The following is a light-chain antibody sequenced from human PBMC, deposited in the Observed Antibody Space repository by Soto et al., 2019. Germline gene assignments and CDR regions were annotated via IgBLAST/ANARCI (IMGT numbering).Light chain of an antibody. J-gene: IGKJ1*01. CDR1: QGISSY. CDR3: QQYYSYPPT. V-gene: IGKV1-8*01. Sequence: AIRMTQSPSSFSASTGDRVTITCRASQGISSYLAWYQQKPGKAPKLLIYAASTLQSGVPSRFGGSGCRTDFPLTISCLQSEDFATYYCQQYYSYPPTFGQGTKVEIK. CDR2: AAS.